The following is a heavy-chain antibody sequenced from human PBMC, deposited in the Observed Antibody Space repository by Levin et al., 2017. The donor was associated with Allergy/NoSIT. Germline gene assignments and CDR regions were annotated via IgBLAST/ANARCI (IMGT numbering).Heavy chain of an antibody. J-gene: IGHJ6*02. CDR1: GGSMSYYY. CDR3: ARHLRAYYYYYGSDV. CDR2: IYYSGST. V-gene: IGHV4-59*08. Sequence: PSETLSLTCTVSGGSMSYYYWSWIRQPPGKGLEWIGYIYYSGSTNYNPSLKTRVTISVDTSKNQFSLKLSSVTAADTAVYYCARHLRAYYYYYGSDVWGQGTTVTVSS.